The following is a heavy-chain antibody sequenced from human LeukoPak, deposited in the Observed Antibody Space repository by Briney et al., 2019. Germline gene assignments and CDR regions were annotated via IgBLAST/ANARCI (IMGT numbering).Heavy chain of an antibody. D-gene: IGHD6-13*01. CDR1: GFTFDDYA. CDR2: IGWNSGGI. V-gene: IGHV3-9*01. J-gene: IGHJ4*02. CDR3: VKVTAAGFVDH. Sequence: GGSLRPSCAASGFTFDDYAMHWVRQAPGKGLEWVSGIGWNSGGIVYADSVKGRFTISRDNAKNSLYLQMNSLGAEDTAFYYCVKVTAAGFVDHWGQGTLVTVSS.